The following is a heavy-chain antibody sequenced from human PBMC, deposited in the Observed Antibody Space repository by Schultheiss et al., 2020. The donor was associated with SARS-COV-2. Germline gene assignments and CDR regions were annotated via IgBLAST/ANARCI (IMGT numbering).Heavy chain of an antibody. V-gene: IGHV4-34*01. CDR1: GASFSSHY. J-gene: IGHJ4*02. CDR2: INHSGST. D-gene: IGHD2-21*01. CDR3: ARPGAYCGGDCISPSAISFDFDY. Sequence: SETLSLTCAVSGASFSSHYWTWIRQSPHRGLEWIGEINHSGSTYYNPSLKSRVTISVDTSKNQFSLKLSSVTAADTAVYYCARPGAYCGGDCISPSAISFDFDYWGQGTLVTVSS.